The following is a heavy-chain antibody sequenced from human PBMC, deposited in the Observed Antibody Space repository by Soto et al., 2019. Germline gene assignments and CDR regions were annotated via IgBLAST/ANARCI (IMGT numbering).Heavy chain of an antibody. V-gene: IGHV3-23*01. CDR3: AKCSLSGLRCPFDY. J-gene: IGHJ4*02. Sequence: GGSLRLSCAASGFTFGRYWVHWVRQAPGKGLEWVSAISGSGGSTYYADSVKGRFTISRDNSKNTLYLQMNSLRAEDTAVYYCAKCSLSGLRCPFDYWGLGTLVTVSS. CDR2: ISGSGGST. D-gene: IGHD2-8*01. CDR1: GFTFGRYW.